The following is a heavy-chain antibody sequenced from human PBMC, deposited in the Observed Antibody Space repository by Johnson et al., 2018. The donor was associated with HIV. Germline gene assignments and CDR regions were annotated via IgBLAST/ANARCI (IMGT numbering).Heavy chain of an antibody. J-gene: IGHJ3*02. CDR3: AKVRVIIAAPRGGAFDI. D-gene: IGHD6-6*01. CDR1: GFVVSSNY. Sequence: MLLVESGGGLIQPGGSLRLSCAASGFVVSSNYMSWVRQAPGKGLELVSVIYSGGSTYYADSVKGRFTISRDNSKNTLYLQMNSLRAEDTAVYYCAKVRVIIAAPRGGAFDIWGQGTMVTVSS. V-gene: IGHV3-53*01. CDR2: IYSGGST.